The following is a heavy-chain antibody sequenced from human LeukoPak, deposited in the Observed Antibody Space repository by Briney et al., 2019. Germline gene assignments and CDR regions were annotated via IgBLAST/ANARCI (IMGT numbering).Heavy chain of an antibody. CDR3: ARDGDDSSSYSSFYFDY. Sequence: GESLKISCKGSGYSFTSYWIGWVRQMPGKGLEWMGIIYPGDSDTRYSPSFQGQVTISADKSISTAYLQWSSLKASDTAMYYCARDGDDSSSYSSFYFDYWGQGTLVTVSS. J-gene: IGHJ4*02. CDR2: IYPGDSDT. CDR1: GYSFTSYW. V-gene: IGHV5-51*01. D-gene: IGHD3-22*01.